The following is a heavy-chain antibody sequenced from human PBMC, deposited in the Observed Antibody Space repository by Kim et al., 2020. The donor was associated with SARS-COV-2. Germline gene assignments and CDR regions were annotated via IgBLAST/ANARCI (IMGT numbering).Heavy chain of an antibody. Sequence: GGSLRLSCAASGFTFSSYGMHWVRQAPGKGLEWVAVISYDGSNKYYADSVKGRFTISRDNSKNTLYLQMNSLRAEDTAVYYCAKDAPDSSSWYSNYYYYYGMDVWGQGTTVTVSS. J-gene: IGHJ6*02. CDR3: AKDAPDSSSWYSNYYYYYGMDV. CDR2: ISYDGSNK. CDR1: GFTFSSYG. V-gene: IGHV3-30*18. D-gene: IGHD6-13*01.